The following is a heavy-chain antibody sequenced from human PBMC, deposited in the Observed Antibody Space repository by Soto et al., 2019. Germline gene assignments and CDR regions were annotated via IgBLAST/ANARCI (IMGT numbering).Heavy chain of an antibody. Sequence: QVQLQQWGAGLLKPSETLSLTCAVYGGSFSGYYWSWIRQPPGKGLEWIGEINHSGSTNYNPSLKSRVTISVDTSKNQFSLQLSSVTAADTAVYYCARGRVEYSSSSSYYYMDVWGKGTTVTVSS. CDR1: GGSFSGYY. D-gene: IGHD6-6*01. V-gene: IGHV4-34*01. CDR3: ARGRVEYSSSSSYYYMDV. J-gene: IGHJ6*03. CDR2: INHSGST.